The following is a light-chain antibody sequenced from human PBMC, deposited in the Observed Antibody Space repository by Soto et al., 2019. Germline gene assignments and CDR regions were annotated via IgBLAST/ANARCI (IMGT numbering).Light chain of an antibody. J-gene: IGLJ1*01. CDR1: SSNIGAGYD. CDR3: QSYDTSLAALYV. Sequence: QSVLTQPPSVSGAPGQKVTISCTGSSSNIGAGYDVHWYQQLPGTAPKLLLYGNNNRPSGVPDRFSGSKSGTSASLAITGLQTEDADYYYCQSYDTSLAALYVFGTGTKLTVL. V-gene: IGLV1-40*01. CDR2: GNN.